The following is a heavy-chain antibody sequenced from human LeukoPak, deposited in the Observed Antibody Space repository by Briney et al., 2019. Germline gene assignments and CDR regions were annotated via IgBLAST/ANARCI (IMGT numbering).Heavy chain of an antibody. J-gene: IGHJ4*02. CDR1: GFTFSSYS. CDR3: ARDRRFPYYYDSSGYYFDY. Sequence: GGSLRLSCAASGFTFSSYSMNWVRQAPGKGLEWVSSISSSSSYIYYADSVKGRFTISRDNAKNSLYLQMNSLRAEDTALYYCARDRRFPYYYDSSGYYFDYWGQGTLVTVSS. D-gene: IGHD3-22*01. V-gene: IGHV3-21*01. CDR2: ISSSSSYI.